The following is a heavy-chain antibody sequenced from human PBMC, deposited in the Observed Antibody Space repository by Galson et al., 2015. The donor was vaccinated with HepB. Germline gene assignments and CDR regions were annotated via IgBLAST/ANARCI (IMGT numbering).Heavy chain of an antibody. CDR2: ISTTSSTI. CDR3: ARHGYSSGWNRGRYFDL. D-gene: IGHD6-19*01. V-gene: IGHV3-48*01. Sequence: SLRLSCAASRFIFSTYSMNWVRQAPGKGLEWVSYISTTSSTIYYADSVRGRFTISRDNAKNSLYLQMNSLRADDTAIYYCARHGYSSGWNRGRYFDLWGRGTLVTVSS. J-gene: IGHJ2*01. CDR1: RFIFSTYS.